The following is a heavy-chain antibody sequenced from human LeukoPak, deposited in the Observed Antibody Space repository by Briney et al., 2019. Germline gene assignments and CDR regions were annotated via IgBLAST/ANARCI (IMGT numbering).Heavy chain of an antibody. CDR3: ARGRIQYYDFWSGYYFFDY. D-gene: IGHD3-3*01. Sequence: SETLSLTCTVSGGSISSYYWSWIRQPAGKGLEWIGRIYTSGSTNYNPSLKSRVTMSVDTSKNQFSLKLSSVTAADTAVYYCARGRIQYYDFWSGYYFFDYWGQGTLVTVSS. J-gene: IGHJ4*02. CDR1: GGSISSYY. CDR2: IYTSGST. V-gene: IGHV4-4*07.